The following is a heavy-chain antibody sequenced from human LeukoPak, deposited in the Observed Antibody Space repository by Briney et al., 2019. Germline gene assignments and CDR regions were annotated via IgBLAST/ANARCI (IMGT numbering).Heavy chain of an antibody. V-gene: IGHV1-2*02. CDR1: GYSFTDYY. CDR3: ARADFIDAGPYLIGP. CDR2: INTKSGRT. D-gene: IGHD3-3*01. Sequence: VASVKVSCKTSGYSFTDYYIHWVRQAPGQGLEWMGWINTKSGRTSSARKFQGRVTMTRDPSITTVYMDMAWLTSDDTAIYFCARADFIDAGPYLIGPWGQGTLVTVSP. J-gene: IGHJ5*02.